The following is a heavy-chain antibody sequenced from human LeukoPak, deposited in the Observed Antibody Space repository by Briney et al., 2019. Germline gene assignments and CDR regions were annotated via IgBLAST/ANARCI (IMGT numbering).Heavy chain of an antibody. Sequence: SETLSLTCTVSGGSISSYYWGWIRQPAGKGLEWIGRIYTSGSTNYNPSLKSRVTMSVDTSKNQFSLKLSSVTAADTAVYYCAREWRELLSNNNWFDPWGQGTLVTVSS. CDR3: AREWRELLSNNNWFDP. V-gene: IGHV4-4*07. D-gene: IGHD1-26*01. CDR1: GGSISSYY. J-gene: IGHJ5*02. CDR2: IYTSGST.